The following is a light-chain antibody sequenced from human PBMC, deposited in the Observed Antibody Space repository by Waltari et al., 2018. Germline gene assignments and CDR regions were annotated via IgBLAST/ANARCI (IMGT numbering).Light chain of an antibody. CDR2: WAS. V-gene: IGKV4-1*01. CDR1: QSVLHSSNHKNH. Sequence: DIVMTQSPESLAASLGERATITCQPSQSVLHSSNHKNHFALYQQKPGPPPKLRMYWASTLKSGVPDRFSGSGSGTDFTLTISSLQAEDVAVYYCQQFQSHLRTFGQGTKVEIK. CDR3: QQFQSHLRT. J-gene: IGKJ1*01.